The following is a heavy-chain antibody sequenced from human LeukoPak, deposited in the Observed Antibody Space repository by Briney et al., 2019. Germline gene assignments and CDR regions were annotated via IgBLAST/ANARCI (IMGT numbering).Heavy chain of an antibody. D-gene: IGHD5-18*01. CDR1: GGSISSYY. Sequence: SETLSLTCTVSGGSISSYYWSWIRQPPGKGLEWIGYIYTSGSTNYNPSLKSRVTISVDTSKNQFSLKLSSVTAADTAVYYCARHNTADYYYYYYMDVWGKGTTVTVSS. J-gene: IGHJ6*03. CDR2: IYTSGST. CDR3: ARHNTADYYYYYYMDV. V-gene: IGHV4-4*09.